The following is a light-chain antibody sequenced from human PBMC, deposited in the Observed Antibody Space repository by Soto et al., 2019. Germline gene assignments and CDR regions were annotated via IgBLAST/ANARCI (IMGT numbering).Light chain of an antibody. CDR1: QSVSNNY. J-gene: IGKJ1*01. Sequence: EIVLTQSPGTLSLSPGARATLSCRASQSVSNNYLAWYQQKPGQAPRLLIYGASNRATGIPDRFSGSGSGTEFTLTLSRLEPEDFAVYDCQQYGSSGTFGQGTKVDI. V-gene: IGKV3-20*01. CDR2: GAS. CDR3: QQYGSSGT.